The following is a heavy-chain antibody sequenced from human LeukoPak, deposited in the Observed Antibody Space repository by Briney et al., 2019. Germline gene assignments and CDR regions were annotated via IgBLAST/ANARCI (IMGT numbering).Heavy chain of an antibody. Sequence: PSETLSLTCAVSGGSISSSNWWSWVRQPPGKGLEWIGEIYHSGSTNYNPSLKSRVTISVDTSKNQFSLKLSSVTAADTAVYYCARRGWELDAFDIWGQGTMVTVSS. D-gene: IGHD1-26*01. CDR2: IYHSGST. J-gene: IGHJ3*02. CDR3: ARRGWELDAFDI. V-gene: IGHV4-4*02. CDR1: GGSISSSNW.